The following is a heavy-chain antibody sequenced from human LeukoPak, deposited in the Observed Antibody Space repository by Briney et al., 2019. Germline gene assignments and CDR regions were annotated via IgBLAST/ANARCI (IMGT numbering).Heavy chain of an antibody. V-gene: IGHV1-2*02. CDR3: AGGITGGDY. CDR2: INPNGGGT. CDR1: GYTFTGYY. J-gene: IGHJ4*02. D-gene: IGHD1-14*01. Sequence: ASVKDSCKASGYTFTGYYIHWVRQAPGQGLEWMGWINPNGGGTNYAQKFQGRVTMTRDTSISTAYMEMSRLRSDGTALYYCAGGITGGDYWGQGTLVTVSS.